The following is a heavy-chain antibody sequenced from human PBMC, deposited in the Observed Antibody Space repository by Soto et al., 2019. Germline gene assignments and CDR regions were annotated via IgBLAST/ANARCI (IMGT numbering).Heavy chain of an antibody. V-gene: IGHV3-30*18. D-gene: IGHD1-1*01. CDR2: ISYDGSNK. Sequence: QVQLVESGGGVVQPGRSLRLSCAASGFTFSSYGMHWVRQAPGKGLEWVAVISYDGSNKYYADSVKGRFTISRDNSKNTLYLQMNSLRAEDTAVYYCAKTSERGYVLMARFDCWGQGTLVTVSS. J-gene: IGHJ4*02. CDR1: GFTFSSYG. CDR3: AKTSERGYVLMARFDC.